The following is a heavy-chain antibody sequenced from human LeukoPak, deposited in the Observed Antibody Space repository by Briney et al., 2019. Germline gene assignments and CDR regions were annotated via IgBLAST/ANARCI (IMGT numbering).Heavy chain of an antibody. CDR2: MNPNSGNT. D-gene: IGHD3-10*01. Sequence: ASVKVSCKASGYTFTSYDINWVRQATGQGLEWMGWMNPNSGNTGYAQKFQGRVTMTRNTSISTAYMELSSLRPEDTAMYYCARGNRLLWFGETSFDYWGQGTLVTVSS. J-gene: IGHJ4*02. CDR3: ARGNRLLWFGETSFDY. CDR1: GYTFTSYD. V-gene: IGHV1-8*01.